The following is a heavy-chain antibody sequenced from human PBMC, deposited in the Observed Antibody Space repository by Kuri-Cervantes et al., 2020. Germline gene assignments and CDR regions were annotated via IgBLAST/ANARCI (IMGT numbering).Heavy chain of an antibody. CDR1: GFTFSSYS. V-gene: IGHV3-30*03. D-gene: IGHD6-19*01. CDR2: ISYDGSNK. CDR3: ARMRSGWYFDS. J-gene: IGHJ4*02. Sequence: GESLKISCAASGFTFSSYSMNWVRQAPGKGLEWVAVISYDGSNKYYADSVKGRFTISRDNSKNTLYLQMNSLRAEDTAVYYCARMRSGWYFDSWAREPWSPSPQ.